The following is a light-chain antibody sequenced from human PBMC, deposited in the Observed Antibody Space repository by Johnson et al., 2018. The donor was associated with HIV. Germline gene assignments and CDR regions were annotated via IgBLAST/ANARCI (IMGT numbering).Light chain of an antibody. CDR1: SSNIGNNY. CDR3: AAWDDTLKGV. V-gene: IGLV1-47*01. J-gene: IGLJ1*01. Sequence: VLSQPPSVSAAPGQKVTISCSGSSSNIGNNYVSWYQQLPGTAPKLLIYKNNQRPSGVPDRFSGSKSGTSASLVISGLQAEDEADYYCAAWDDTLKGVFGTGTKVTVL. CDR2: KNN.